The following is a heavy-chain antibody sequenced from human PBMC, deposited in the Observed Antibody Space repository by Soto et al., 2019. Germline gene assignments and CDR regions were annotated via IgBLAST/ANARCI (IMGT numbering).Heavy chain of an antibody. CDR2: IIPIFGTA. V-gene: IGHV1-69*01. J-gene: IGHJ6*02. CDR3: ARDRYSSSAGGMDV. CDR1: GGNFSSYA. D-gene: IGHD6-6*01. Sequence: QVQLVQSGAEVKKPGSSVKVSCKASGGNFSSYAISWVRQAPGQGLEWMGGIIPIFGTANYAQKFQGRVTITTDESTSTAYMELSSPRSVDTAVYYCARDRYSSSAGGMDVWGQGTTVTVSS.